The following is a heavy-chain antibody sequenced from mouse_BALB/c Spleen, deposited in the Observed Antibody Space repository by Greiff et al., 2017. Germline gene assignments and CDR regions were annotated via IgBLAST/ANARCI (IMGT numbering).Heavy chain of an antibody. CDR2: INPSNGGT. CDR3: TRTGLPWGAMDY. J-gene: IGHJ4*01. V-gene: IGHV1S81*02. D-gene: IGHD5-5*01. CDR1: GYTFTSYY. Sequence: VQLQQSGAELVKPGASVKLSCKASGYTFTSYYMYWVKQRPGQGLEWIGEINPSNGGTNFNEKFKSKATLTVDKSSSTAYMQLSSLTSEDSAVYYCTRTGLPWGAMDYWGQGTSVTVSS.